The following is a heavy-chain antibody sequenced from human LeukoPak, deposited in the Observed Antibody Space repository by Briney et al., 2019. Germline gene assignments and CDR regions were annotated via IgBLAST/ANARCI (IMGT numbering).Heavy chain of an antibody. CDR3: ARDEHGSGSIAAASIG. D-gene: IGHD6-13*01. J-gene: IGHJ4*02. V-gene: IGHV1-46*01. CDR2: INPSGGST. Sequence: ASVKVSCKASGYTFTSYYMHWVRQAPGQGLEWMGIINPSGGSTSYAQKFQGRVTMTRDTSTSTVYMELSSLRSEDTAVYYCARDEHGSGSIAAASIGWGQGTLVNVSS. CDR1: GYTFTSYY.